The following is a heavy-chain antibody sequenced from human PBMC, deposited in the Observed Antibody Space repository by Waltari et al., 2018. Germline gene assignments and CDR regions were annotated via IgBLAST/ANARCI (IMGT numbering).Heavy chain of an antibody. Sequence: ETLSLTCTVSGGSISSNYWSWIRQPAGKGLEWIGRIYTSGSTNYNPSLESRVTMSVDTSKNQFSLKLTSVTAADTAVYYCARAIWRSTWKLGQFDPWGQGILVTVSS. CDR1: GGSISSNY. V-gene: IGHV4-4*07. D-gene: IGHD3-16*01. J-gene: IGHJ5*02. CDR2: IYTSGST. CDR3: ARAIWRSTWKLGQFDP.